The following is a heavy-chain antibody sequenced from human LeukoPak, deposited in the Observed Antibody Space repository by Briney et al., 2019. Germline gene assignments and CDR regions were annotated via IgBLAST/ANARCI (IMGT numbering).Heavy chain of an antibody. D-gene: IGHD3-3*01. J-gene: IGHJ4*02. CDR1: GFTFSSYN. CDR2: ITGSGGST. V-gene: IGHV3-23*01. Sequence: GGSLRLSCAASGFTFSSYNMNWVRQAPGKGLEWVSSITGSGGSTYYADSVKGRFTISRDNSKNTLYLQMSSLRAEDTAVYYCAKDKGDFWSGHHYWGQGTLVTVSS. CDR3: AKDKGDFWSGHHY.